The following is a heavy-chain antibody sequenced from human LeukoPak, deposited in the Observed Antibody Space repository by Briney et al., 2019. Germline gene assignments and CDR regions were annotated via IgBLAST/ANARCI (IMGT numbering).Heavy chain of an antibody. CDR1: GGSISSGGYY. J-gene: IGHJ4*02. Sequence: SQTLSLTCTVSGGSISSGGYYWSWIRQPPGKGLEWIGYIYHSGSTYYNPSLKSRVTISVDRSKNQFSLKLSSVTAADTAVYYCARNPAAAGPDYWGQGTLVTVSS. CDR3: ARNPAAAGPDY. V-gene: IGHV4-30-2*01. CDR2: IYHSGST. D-gene: IGHD6-13*01.